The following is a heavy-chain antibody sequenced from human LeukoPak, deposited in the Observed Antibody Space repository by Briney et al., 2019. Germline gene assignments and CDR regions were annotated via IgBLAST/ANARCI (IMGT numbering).Heavy chain of an antibody. D-gene: IGHD3-22*01. CDR3: ASDYYDSSGYFDDY. CDR1: GFTFSSYA. V-gene: IGHV3-30*14. J-gene: IGHJ4*02. CDR2: ISYDGSNK. Sequence: PGGSLRLSCAASGFTFSSYAMHWVRQAPGKGLEWVAVISYDGSNKYYADSVKGRFTISRDNSKNTLYLQMNSLRAEDTAVYYCASDYYDSSGYFDDYWGQGTLVTVSS.